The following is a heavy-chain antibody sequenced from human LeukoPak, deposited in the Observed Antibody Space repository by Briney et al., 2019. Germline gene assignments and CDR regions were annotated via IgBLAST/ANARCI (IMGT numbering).Heavy chain of an antibody. CDR2: IYYSGST. CDR1: GGSISSYY. V-gene: IGHV4-59*01. J-gene: IGHJ4*02. D-gene: IGHD6-13*01. CDR3: ARDFSGGSWYDY. Sequence: SETLSLTCTVSGGSISSYYWSWIRQPPGKGLEWGGDIYYSGSTNYNPSLKSRVTISVDTSKNQFSLKLSSVTAADTAAYYCARDFSGGSWYDYWGQGTLVTVSS.